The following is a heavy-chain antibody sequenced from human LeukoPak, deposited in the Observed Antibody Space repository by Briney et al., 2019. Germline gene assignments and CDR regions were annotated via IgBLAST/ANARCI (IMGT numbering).Heavy chain of an antibody. V-gene: IGHV3-23*01. CDR2: INGGGDGT. J-gene: IGHJ4*02. CDR1: GLTFSTYV. CDR3: ANSEFYVSGQYAALDN. Sequence: PGGSLRLSSAASGLTFSTYVRNWGRQAPGKGLEWVSTINGGGDGTYYADSVRGRITVSRDNSRNTLYLQMNFLGVEDTAVYYCANSEFYVSGQYAALDNWGQGTLVTVSS. D-gene: IGHD3-10*01.